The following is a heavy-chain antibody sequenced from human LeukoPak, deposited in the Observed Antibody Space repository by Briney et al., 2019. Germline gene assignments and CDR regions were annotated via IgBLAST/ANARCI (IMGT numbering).Heavy chain of an antibody. Sequence: PSQTLSLTCTVSGGSISSGGYYWSWIRQHPGKGLEWIGYIYYSGSTYYNPSLKSRVTISVDTSKNQFSLKLSSVTAADTAVYYCARGRRMVRGVITSGFDYWGQGMLVTVSS. J-gene: IGHJ4*02. CDR2: IYYSGST. D-gene: IGHD3-10*01. V-gene: IGHV4-31*03. CDR3: ARGRRMVRGVITSGFDY. CDR1: GGSISSGGYY.